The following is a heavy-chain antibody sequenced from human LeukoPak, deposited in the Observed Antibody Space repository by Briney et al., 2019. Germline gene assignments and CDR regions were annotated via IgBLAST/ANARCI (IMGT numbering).Heavy chain of an antibody. CDR2: ISAYNGNT. D-gene: IGHD3-16*02. Sequence: GASVKVSCKASRYTFTSYGISWVRQAPGQGLEWMGWISAYNGNTNYAQKLQGRVTMTTDTSTSTAYMELRSLRSDDTAVYYCARDSVSMITFGGVIPRPFDYWGQGTLVTVSS. CDR3: ARDSVSMITFGGVIPRPFDY. CDR1: RYTFTSYG. V-gene: IGHV1-18*01. J-gene: IGHJ4*02.